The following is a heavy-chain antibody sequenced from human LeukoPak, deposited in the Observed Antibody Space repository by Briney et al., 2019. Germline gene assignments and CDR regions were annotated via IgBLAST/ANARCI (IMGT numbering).Heavy chain of an antibody. CDR1: GFTFSSYA. D-gene: IGHD6-19*01. J-gene: IGHJ5*02. CDR2: ISGSGGST. V-gene: IGHV3-23*01. CDR3: AKDGTSGWYVGNWFDP. Sequence: GGSLGLSCAASGFTFSSYAMSWVRQAPGKGLEWVSVISGSGGSTYYADSAKGRFTISRDNSKNTLYLQMNSLRAEDTAVYYCAKDGTSGWYVGNWFDPWGQGTLVTVSS.